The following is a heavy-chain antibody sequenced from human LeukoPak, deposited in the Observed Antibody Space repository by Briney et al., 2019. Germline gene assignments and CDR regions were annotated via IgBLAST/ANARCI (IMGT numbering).Heavy chain of an antibody. Sequence: GGSLRLSCAASGFTFSSYAMGWVRQAPGKGLEWVSAITASGGNTYYADSVKGRFTISRDNSKNTLYLQVNSLRAEDTAVYYCARGEEYYYGSGSLSAFDYWGQGTLVTVSS. CDR2: ITASGGNT. CDR1: GFTFSSYA. D-gene: IGHD3-10*01. CDR3: ARGEEYYYGSGSLSAFDY. V-gene: IGHV3-23*01. J-gene: IGHJ4*02.